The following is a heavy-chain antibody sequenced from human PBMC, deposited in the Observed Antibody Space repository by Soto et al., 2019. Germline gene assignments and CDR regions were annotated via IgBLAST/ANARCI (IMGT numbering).Heavy chain of an antibody. Sequence: SETLSLTCTVSGGSISIYYWSWIRQPPGKGLEWIGYIYYSGSTNYNPSLKSRVTISVDTSKNQFSLKLSSVTAADTAVYYCARDPRYSGYDSWGQGTLVTVSS. CDR1: GGSISIYY. CDR3: ARDPRYSGYDS. V-gene: IGHV4-59*01. D-gene: IGHD5-12*01. J-gene: IGHJ4*02. CDR2: IYYSGST.